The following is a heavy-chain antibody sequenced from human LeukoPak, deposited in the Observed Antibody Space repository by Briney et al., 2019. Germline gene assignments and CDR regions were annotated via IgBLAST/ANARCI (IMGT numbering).Heavy chain of an antibody. D-gene: IGHD3-10*01. V-gene: IGHV4-4*07. CDR3: ARETSGTYYNPLGYMDV. CDR1: GGSISIYY. Sequence: PSETLSPTCTVSGGSISIYYWNWIRQPAGKGLEWIGRIFTSGITNYNPSLKGRVTMSVDTSKNQFSLNLSSVIAADTAIYYCARETSGTYYNPLGYMDVWGKGTTVTVSS. CDR2: IFTSGIT. J-gene: IGHJ6*03.